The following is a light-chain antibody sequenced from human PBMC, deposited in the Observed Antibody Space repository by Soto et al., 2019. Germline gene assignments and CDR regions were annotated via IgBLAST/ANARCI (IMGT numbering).Light chain of an antibody. CDR2: DVS. V-gene: IGLV2-14*04. J-gene: IGLJ1*01. Sequence: PGQSIAISCTGTSSDVGGYSYVSWYQQQPGKAPKLVISDVSNRPSGVSDRFSGSKSGNTASLTISGLQTEDEADYYCASYTTSSTYVFGTGTKVTVL. CDR3: ASYTTSSTYV. CDR1: SSDVGGYSY.